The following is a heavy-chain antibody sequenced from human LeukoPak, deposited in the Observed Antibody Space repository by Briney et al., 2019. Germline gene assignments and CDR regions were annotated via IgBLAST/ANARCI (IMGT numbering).Heavy chain of an antibody. CDR3: ARGTLVVTERFDN. V-gene: IGHV3-64*01. CDR1: GFTFSSYA. D-gene: IGHD4/OR15-4a*01. J-gene: IGHJ4*02. Sequence: GGSLRLSCAASGFTFSSYAMHWVRQAPGKGLEYVSGISTTGSTTYYANSVKGRFTISRDNSKNTLYLQMGNLRVEDMAVYYCARGTLVVTERFDNWGQGTLVTVSS. CDR2: ISTTGSTT.